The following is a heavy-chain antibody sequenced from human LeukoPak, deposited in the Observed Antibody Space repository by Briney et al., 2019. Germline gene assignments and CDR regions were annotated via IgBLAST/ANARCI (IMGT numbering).Heavy chain of an antibody. D-gene: IGHD6-13*01. Sequence: GGSLRLSCAASGFTFSDYYMSWIRQAPGKGLEWVSYISSSGSTIYYADSVKGRFTISRDNAKNSLYLQMNSLRDEDTAVYYCARDRPAYSSRSVRYFQHWGQGTLVTVSS. CDR1: GFTFSDYY. CDR2: ISSSGSTI. J-gene: IGHJ1*01. CDR3: ARDRPAYSSRSVRYFQH. V-gene: IGHV3-11*04.